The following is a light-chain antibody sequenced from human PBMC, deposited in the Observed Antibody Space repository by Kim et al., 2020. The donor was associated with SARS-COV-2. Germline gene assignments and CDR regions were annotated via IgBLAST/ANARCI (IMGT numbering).Light chain of an antibody. V-gene: IGKV1-39*01. CDR3: QQHYITPLT. J-gene: IGKJ1*01. CDR1: QNIMKY. CDR2: AAS. Sequence: DIQMTQSPSALSASVGDRVTITCRASQNIMKYLNWYQQKFGRAPKVLIYAASNLQSGVPSRFTGSGSGTDFTLTISSLQPEDFATYYCQQHYITPLTFGQGTKVDIK.